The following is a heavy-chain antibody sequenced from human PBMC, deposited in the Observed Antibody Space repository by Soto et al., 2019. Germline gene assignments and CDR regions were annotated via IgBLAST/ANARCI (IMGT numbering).Heavy chain of an antibody. CDR1: GGTFSSYA. V-gene: IGHV1-69*12. CDR2: IIPIFGTA. J-gene: IGHJ4*02. Sequence: QVQLVQSGAEVKKPGSSVKVSCKASGGTFSSYAISWVRQAPGQGLEWMGGIIPIFGTANYAQKFQGRVTITADESTSTAYMELSSLRSEGTAVYYCASRRPGYCTNGVCYDFDYWGQGTLVTVSS. CDR3: ASRRPGYCTNGVCYDFDY. D-gene: IGHD2-8*01.